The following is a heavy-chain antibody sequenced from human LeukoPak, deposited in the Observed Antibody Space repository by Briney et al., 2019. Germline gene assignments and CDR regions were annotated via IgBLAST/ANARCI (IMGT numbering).Heavy chain of an antibody. V-gene: IGHV3-23*01. CDR2: ISGSGGST. CDR3: AILPGYSSGWYEVNY. CDR1: GFTVSSYA. J-gene: IGHJ4*02. D-gene: IGHD6-13*01. Sequence: GGSLTPSCPASGFTVSSYATSSVRQAPGKGLEWVSGISGSGGSTYYADSVKGRFTISRDNSRNTLYLQMNSPRAEGTAVYYCAILPGYSSGWYEVNYWGQGTLVTVSS.